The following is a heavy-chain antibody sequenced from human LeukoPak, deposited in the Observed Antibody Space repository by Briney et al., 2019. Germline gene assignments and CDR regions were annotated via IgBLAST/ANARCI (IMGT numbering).Heavy chain of an antibody. CDR1: GFTFDDYA. CDR3: VRDDDRPDNGLDY. V-gene: IGHV3-9*01. D-gene: IGHD3-22*01. CDR2: ISWNSGSI. Sequence: GGSLRLSCAASGFTFDDYAMHWVRQAPGKGLEWVSGISWNSGSIGYADSVKGRFTISRDNSKNTLYLQMNSLRAEDTAVYYCVRDDDRPDNGLDYWGQGTLVTVSS. J-gene: IGHJ4*02.